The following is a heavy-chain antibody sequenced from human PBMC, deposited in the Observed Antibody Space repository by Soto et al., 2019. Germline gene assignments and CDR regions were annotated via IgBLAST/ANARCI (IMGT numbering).Heavy chain of an antibody. J-gene: IGHJ3*02. V-gene: IGHV1-18*01. CDR1: GYTFTSYG. CDR3: ATLRFLEWYLSEDAFDI. CDR2: ISAYNGNT. D-gene: IGHD3-3*01. Sequence: ASVKVSCKASGYTFTSYGISWVRQAPGQVLEWMGWISAYNGNTNYAQKLQGRVTMTTDTSTSTAYMELRSLRSDDTAVYYCATLRFLEWYLSEDAFDIWGQGTMVTVSS.